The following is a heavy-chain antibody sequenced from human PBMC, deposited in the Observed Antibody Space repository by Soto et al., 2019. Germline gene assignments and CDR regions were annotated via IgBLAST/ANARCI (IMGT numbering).Heavy chain of an antibody. CDR1: GFILSGYD. CDR2: IGTAGDP. D-gene: IGHD3-22*01. CDR3: ARAGYDSSGYYFYAMDV. J-gene: IGHJ6*02. V-gene: IGHV3-13*05. Sequence: EEQLVESGGGLVQPGGSLRLSCVASGFILSGYDMHWVRQATGEGLEWVSAIGTAGDPYYSGSVKGRFTISRGNAENSVYLQMNSLRAGDTAVYYCARAGYDSSGYYFYAMDVWGQGTTVTVSS.